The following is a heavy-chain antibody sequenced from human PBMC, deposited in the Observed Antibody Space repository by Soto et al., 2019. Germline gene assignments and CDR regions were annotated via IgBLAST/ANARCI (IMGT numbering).Heavy chain of an antibody. CDR2: IYYSGST. J-gene: IGHJ4*02. D-gene: IGHD3-9*01. CDR1: GGSISSSSYY. V-gene: IGHV4-39*01. Sequence: SETLSLTCTVSGGSISSSSYYWGWIRQPPGKGLEWIGSIYYSGSTYYNPSLKSRVTISVDTSKNQFSLKLSSVTAADTAVYYCARHQSYYDILTGLDYWGRGTLVTVSS. CDR3: ARHQSYYDILTGLDY.